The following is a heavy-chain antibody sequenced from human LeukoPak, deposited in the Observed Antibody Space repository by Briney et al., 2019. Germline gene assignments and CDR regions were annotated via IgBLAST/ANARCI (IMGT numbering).Heavy chain of an antibody. D-gene: IGHD1-20*01. CDR2: ISSSSSTI. J-gene: IGHJ4*02. V-gene: IGHV3-48*04. Sequence: GGSLRLSCAASGFTFSSYWMNWVRQAPGKGLEWVSYISSSSSTIYYADSVKGRFTISRDNAKNSLYLQMNSLRAEDTAVYYCARDITLRSFDYWGQGTLVTVSS. CDR1: GFTFSSYW. CDR3: ARDITLRSFDY.